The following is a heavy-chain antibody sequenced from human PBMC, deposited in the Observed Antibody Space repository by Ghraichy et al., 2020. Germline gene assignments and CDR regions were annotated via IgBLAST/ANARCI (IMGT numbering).Heavy chain of an antibody. J-gene: IGHJ4*02. CDR1: GGSISSYY. CDR2: IYYSGST. V-gene: IGHV4-59*08. D-gene: IGHD6-19*01. CDR3: ARLSGYSSGWFIDY. Sequence: SETLSLTCTVSGGSISSYYWSWIRQPPGKGLEWIGDIYYSGSTNYNPSLKSRVTISVDTSKNQFSLKLSSVTAADTAVYYCARLSGYSSGWFIDYWGQGTLVTVSS.